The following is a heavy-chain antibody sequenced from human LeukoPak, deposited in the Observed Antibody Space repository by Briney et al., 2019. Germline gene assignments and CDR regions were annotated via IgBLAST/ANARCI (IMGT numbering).Heavy chain of an antibody. D-gene: IGHD3-10*01. J-gene: IGHJ6*03. CDR2: MNPNSGNT. Sequence: ASVKVSCKASGYTFTSYGINWVRQATGQGLEWMGWMNPNSGNTDYAQKFQGRVTMTRNTSISTAYMELSSLRSEDTAVYYCARETLWFGELWRRRHYSMDVWGKGTMVTISS. CDR1: GYTFTSYG. V-gene: IGHV1-8*01. CDR3: ARETLWFGELWRRRHYSMDV.